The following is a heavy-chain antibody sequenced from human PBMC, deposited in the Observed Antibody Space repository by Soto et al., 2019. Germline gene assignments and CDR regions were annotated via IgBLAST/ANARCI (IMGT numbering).Heavy chain of an antibody. CDR2: ISAYSGNT. J-gene: IGHJ4*02. Sequence: QVQLVQSGAEVKKPGASVKVSCKASGYTFMSYGISWVRQAPGQGLEWLGWISAYSGNTNYAQKFQGRVTTTTDTASSTAYMDPSSLISADTAVYYSARRSAGLHDSWGQGTLVTVSS. CDR1: GYTFMSYG. D-gene: IGHD1-26*01. CDR3: ARRSAGLHDS. V-gene: IGHV1-18*01.